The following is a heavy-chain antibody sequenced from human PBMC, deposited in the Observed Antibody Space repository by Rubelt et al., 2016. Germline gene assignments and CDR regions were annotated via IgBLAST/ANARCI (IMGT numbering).Heavy chain of an antibody. CDR2: ISVYNGNT. J-gene: IGHJ3*02. Sequence: QVQLVQSGAEVKKPGASVKVSCKASGYTFNSYGISWVRQAPGHGLEWMGWISVYNGNTNYAQKPQGWVTMTTEPSTRTADMGLRSLRSEDTAVYYCARAAELLLSAVDIWGQGTMVTVSS. CDR1: GYTFNSYG. V-gene: IGHV1-18*01. D-gene: IGHD2-15*01. CDR3: ARAAELLLSAVDI.